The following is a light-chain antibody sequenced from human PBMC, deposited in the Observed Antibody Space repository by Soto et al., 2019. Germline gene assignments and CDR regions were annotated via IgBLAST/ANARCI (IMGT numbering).Light chain of an antibody. Sequence: PGERATLSCRASQSITSTYLAWYQQKPGQAPRLLIYGASSRASGIPDRFSGSGSGTEFTLTISSLQPEDYATYYCQQHNSFPRSFGQGTKLEIK. CDR3: QQHNSFPRS. CDR2: GAS. CDR1: QSITSTY. J-gene: IGKJ2*01. V-gene: IGKV3-20*01.